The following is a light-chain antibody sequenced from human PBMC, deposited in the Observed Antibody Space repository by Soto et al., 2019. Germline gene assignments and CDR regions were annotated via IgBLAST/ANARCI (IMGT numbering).Light chain of an antibody. J-gene: IGLJ2*01. Sequence: QSVLPQPPSVSGAPGQRVTISFTGRSSNIGAGHVVHWYQQFPGRDPNLLIYGSTNRPSGVPDRCSGSKSGTSASLAITGLQAEDEADYSCQSYDNGLSAAVFGGGTKLTVL. CDR3: QSYDNGLSAAV. CDR1: SSNIGAGHV. CDR2: GST. V-gene: IGLV1-40*01.